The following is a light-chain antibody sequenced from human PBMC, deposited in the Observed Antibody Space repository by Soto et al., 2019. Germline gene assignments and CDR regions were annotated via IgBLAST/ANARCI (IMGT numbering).Light chain of an antibody. CDR3: SSYTSSRSYV. CDR2: EVS. J-gene: IGLJ1*01. CDR1: GSDVGYYNY. V-gene: IGLV2-14*01. Sequence: ALTQPASVSWSPGQSITISCTGTGSDVGYYNYVSWYQQHPGKAPKLMIYEVSNRPSGVSNRFSGSKSVNTASLTISGLQAEDEADYYCSSYTSSRSYVFGTGTKVTVL.